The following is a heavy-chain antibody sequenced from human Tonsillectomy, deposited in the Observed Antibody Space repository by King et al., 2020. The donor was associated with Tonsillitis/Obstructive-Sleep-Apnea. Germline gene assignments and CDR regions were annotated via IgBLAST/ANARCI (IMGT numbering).Heavy chain of an antibody. D-gene: IGHD2-15*01. CDR1: GFTVSSSY. J-gene: IGHJ4*02. V-gene: IGHV3-66*01. CDR3: VKDVYCSGGTCYTTY. CDR2: FFGVGST. Sequence: VQLVESGGGLVQPGGSLRLSCTVSGFTVSSSYMSWVRQAPGKGLEWVSVFFGVGSTYYADSVKGRFSMSTDNSKNTQFLQMTSLRAEDTALYYCVKDVYCSGGTCYTTYWGQGTLVTVSS.